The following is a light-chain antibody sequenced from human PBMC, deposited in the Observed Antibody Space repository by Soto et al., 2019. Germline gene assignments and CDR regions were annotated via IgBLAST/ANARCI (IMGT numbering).Light chain of an antibody. CDR3: HQYDISPLT. V-gene: IGKV3-20*01. CDR1: QSVSSSY. CDR2: GAS. Sequence: EIVLTQSPGTLSLSPGERATLSCRASQSVSSSYLAWYQQKPGQAPRLLIFGASNRATGIPDRFTGSGSGTDFTLTISRLEPEDFAVYYCHQYDISPLTFGGGTKVEVK. J-gene: IGKJ4*01.